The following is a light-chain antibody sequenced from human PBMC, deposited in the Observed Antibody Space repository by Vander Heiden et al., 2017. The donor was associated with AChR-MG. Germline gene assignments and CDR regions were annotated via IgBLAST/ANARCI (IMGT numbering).Light chain of an antibody. CDR2: EGN. CDR3: SSYAGSTSFGV. V-gene: IGLV2-23*01. J-gene: IGLJ3*02. CDR1: TADVGPYNL. Sequence: SALTHPASVSASPGLSVPTSRTVTTADVGPYNLVSWYQHRRGKAPRLIIYEGNRRPSGVSGRFFGSKSGNAASLTISGLQAEDEADYYGSSYAGSTSFGVFGGGTKLTVL.